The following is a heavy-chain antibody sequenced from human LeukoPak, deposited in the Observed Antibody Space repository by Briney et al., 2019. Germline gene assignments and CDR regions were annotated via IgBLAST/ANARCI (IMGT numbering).Heavy chain of an antibody. CDR2: IRYDGSNQ. CDR3: SKPLTAAAPGYYYYMDV. Sequence: GGSLRLSCAASGFTFSNYVMHWVRQAPGKGLEWVTFIRYDGSNQYYADSVKGRFTISRDNSKSTLYLQMNSLRTKDTAVYYCSKPLTAAAPGYYYYMDVWGKGTTVTVSS. D-gene: IGHD2-2*01. J-gene: IGHJ6*03. V-gene: IGHV3-30*02. CDR1: GFTFSNYV.